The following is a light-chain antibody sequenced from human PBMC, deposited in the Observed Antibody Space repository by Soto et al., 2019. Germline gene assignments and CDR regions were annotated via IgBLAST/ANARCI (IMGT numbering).Light chain of an antibody. CDR3: QQYHDYPLT. Sequence: DIQMTQSPSTLSASVGDRVTITCRASQSISTWLAWYQQKPGKAPKLLIYKASTLESGVPPRFSGIGSGTEFTLTISCLQPDDFATYYCQQYHDYPLTFGGGTKVEI. CDR2: KAS. V-gene: IGKV1-5*03. CDR1: QSISTW. J-gene: IGKJ4*01.